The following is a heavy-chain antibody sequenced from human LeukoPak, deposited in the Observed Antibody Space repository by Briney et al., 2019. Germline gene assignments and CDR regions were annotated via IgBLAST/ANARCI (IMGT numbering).Heavy chain of an antibody. CDR2: INPNSGGT. D-gene: IGHD1-26*01. V-gene: IGHV1-2*02. CDR1: GYTFTGYY. J-gene: IGHJ4*02. Sequence: GASVKASCKASGYTFTGYYMHWVRQAPGQGLEWMGWINPNSGGTNYAQKFQGRVTMTRDTSISTAYMELSRLRSDDTAVYYCARSSLGATEEVGDYWGQGTLVTVSS. CDR3: ARSSLGATEEVGDY.